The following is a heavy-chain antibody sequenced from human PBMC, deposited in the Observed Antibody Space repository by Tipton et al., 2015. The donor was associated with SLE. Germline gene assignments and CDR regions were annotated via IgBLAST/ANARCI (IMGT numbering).Heavy chain of an antibody. J-gene: IGHJ4*02. CDR3: ARGRGGEFSDY. CDR2: IWYDGSNK. D-gene: IGHD3-16*02. CDR1: GFTFSTSA. V-gene: IGHV3-33*01. Sequence: SLRLSCAASGFTFSTSAMHWVRQAPGKGLEGVAVIWYDGSNKFYADSVKGRFTISRDNSKNTVSLQMNSLRVEDTAVYFCARGRGGEFSDYWGQGTLVTVSS.